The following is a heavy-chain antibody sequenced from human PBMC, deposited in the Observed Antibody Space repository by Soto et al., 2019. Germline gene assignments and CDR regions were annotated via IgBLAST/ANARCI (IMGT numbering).Heavy chain of an antibody. CDR3: ARGLAPRCTRTSCTRDSFDP. D-gene: IGHD2-2*01. V-gene: IGHV4-34*01. Sequence: SETLSLTCAVYGGSFSDYYWSWIRQPPGKGLEWIGEINHSGTTKFNPSLKSRDTISADTSKNQFSLKLISVIAADTAVYYCARGLAPRCTRTSCTRDSFDPWGQGTLIT. J-gene: IGHJ5*02. CDR1: GGSFSDYY. CDR2: INHSGTT.